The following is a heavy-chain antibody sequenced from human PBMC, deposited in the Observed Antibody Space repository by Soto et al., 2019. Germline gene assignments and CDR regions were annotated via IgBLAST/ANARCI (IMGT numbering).Heavy chain of an antibody. CDR1: GYNFTSYY. Sequence: QVQLVQSGAEVKKPGASVRVSCKASGYNFTSYYMHWVRQAPGQGLEWMGIVNPNGGGTSYAQKFQGRVTMTRDTSTSTVYMGLTGLGSEDTAVYYCARGGEWLQLDYWGQGTLVTVSS. CDR3: ARGGEWLQLDY. D-gene: IGHD5-12*01. J-gene: IGHJ4*02. CDR2: VNPNGGGT. V-gene: IGHV1-46*01.